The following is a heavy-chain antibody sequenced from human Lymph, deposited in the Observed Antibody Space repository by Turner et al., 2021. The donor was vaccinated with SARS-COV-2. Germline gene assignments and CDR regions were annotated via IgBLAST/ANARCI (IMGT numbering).Heavy chain of an antibody. V-gene: IGHV1-2*02. D-gene: IGHD3-3*01. CDR2: VNPNSGGT. J-gene: IGHJ6*02. CDR3: ARDVETYNDCWSGYSGGYGMDV. Sequence: QVQLVQSGAAVTKPAASVQVACKAYGYTSNGYYMHWVRPAPGQGLEWMGWVNPNSGGTNYAQKFQGRVTMTRDTSINSAYMELSRLRSDDTAVYYCARDVETYNDCWSGYSGGYGMDVWGQGTTVTVSS. CDR1: GYTSNGYY.